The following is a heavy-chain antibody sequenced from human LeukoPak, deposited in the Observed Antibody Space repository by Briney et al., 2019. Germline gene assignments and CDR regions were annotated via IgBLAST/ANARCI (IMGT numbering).Heavy chain of an antibody. CDR2: INHSGST. V-gene: IGHV4-39*07. CDR1: GGSISSSSYY. CDR3: ARGPTLWFGELYGY. D-gene: IGHD3-10*01. Sequence: SETLSLTCTVSGGSISSSSYYWGWIRQPPGKGLEWIGEINHSGSTNYNPSLKSRVTISVDTSKDQFSLKLSSVTAADTAVYYCARGPTLWFGELYGYWGQGTLVTVSS. J-gene: IGHJ4*02.